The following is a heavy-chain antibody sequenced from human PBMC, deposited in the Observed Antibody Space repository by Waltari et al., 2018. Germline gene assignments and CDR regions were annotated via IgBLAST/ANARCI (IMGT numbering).Heavy chain of an antibody. D-gene: IGHD5-18*01. CDR3: AHRRGYGFSLDY. Sequence: QITLKESGPTLVRPTQTLPGTCTFSGFSLSPSGVGVGWIRHPPGKALEWLGIIYWNDDKRYSPSLKSRFTITKDTSKNQVVLTMTNVDRVDTATYYCAHRRGYGFSLDYWGQGTLVTVSS. J-gene: IGHJ4*02. CDR1: GFSLSPSGVG. V-gene: IGHV2-5*01. CDR2: IYWNDDK.